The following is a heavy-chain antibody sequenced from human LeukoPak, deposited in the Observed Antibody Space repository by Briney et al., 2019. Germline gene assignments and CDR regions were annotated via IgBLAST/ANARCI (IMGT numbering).Heavy chain of an antibody. Sequence: GGSLRLSCAASGFTFSNYWMSWVRQAPGKGLEWVSAISDSGGSTYYSDSVKGRFTISRDNSKNTLFLQMNSLRAEDTAAYYCAKHYGSGSYYNYFDYWGQGTLVSVSS. CDR1: GFTFSNYW. V-gene: IGHV3-23*01. D-gene: IGHD3-10*01. CDR2: ISDSGGST. J-gene: IGHJ4*02. CDR3: AKHYGSGSYYNYFDY.